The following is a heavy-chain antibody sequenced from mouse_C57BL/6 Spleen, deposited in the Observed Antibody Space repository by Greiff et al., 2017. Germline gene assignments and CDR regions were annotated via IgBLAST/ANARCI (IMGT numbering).Heavy chain of an antibody. D-gene: IGHD2-3*01. CDR2: INPNSGGT. CDR1: GYTFPDYN. CDR3: ARGGYYVNYFGG. Sequence: VQLQQSGPELVKPGASVKIPCKASGYTFPDYNMDWVKQSHGKSLEWIGDINPNSGGTISNQKFKGKAPLTVDKSSSTAYMELRSLTSEDTAVYYCARGGYYVNYFGGWGQGTTLTVSS. V-gene: IGHV1-18*01. J-gene: IGHJ2*01.